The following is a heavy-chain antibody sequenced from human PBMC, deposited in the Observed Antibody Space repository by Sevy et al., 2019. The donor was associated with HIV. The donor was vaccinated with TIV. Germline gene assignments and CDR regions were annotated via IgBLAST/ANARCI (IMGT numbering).Heavy chain of an antibody. CDR1: GLTFSSYA. CDR3: AKEYYYDSSGSVGAFDI. CDR2: ISGSGGST. J-gene: IGHJ3*02. D-gene: IGHD3-22*01. Sequence: GGSLRLSCAASGLTFSSYAMSWVRQAPGKGLEWVSAISGSGGSTYYADSVKGRFTISRDNSKNTLNLQMNSLRAEDTAVYYCAKEYYYDSSGSVGAFDIWGQGTMVTVSS. V-gene: IGHV3-23*01.